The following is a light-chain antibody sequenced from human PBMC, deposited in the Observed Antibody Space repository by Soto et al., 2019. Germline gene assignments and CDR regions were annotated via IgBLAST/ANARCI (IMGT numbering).Light chain of an antibody. CDR1: QSVGNW. CDR3: KQSYSNTWT. J-gene: IGKJ1*01. V-gene: IGKV1-39*01. CDR2: DAS. Sequence: DIQMTQSPSTVSASVGERVTITCRASQSVGNWLAWYQHKPGKAPKVLIYDASSLQSGVQSRFSGSGSGTDFTLTIASLQPEDFATYYCKQSYSNTWTFGQGTKVDIK.